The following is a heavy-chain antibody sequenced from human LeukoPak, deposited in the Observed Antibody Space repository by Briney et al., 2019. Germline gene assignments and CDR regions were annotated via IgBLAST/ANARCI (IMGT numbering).Heavy chain of an antibody. V-gene: IGHV3-23*01. CDR2: MSGSGGST. J-gene: IGHJ4*02. CDR3: ANDWSYDSSGYYVFDY. CDR1: GFTLRSYA. Sequence: GGSLRLSCAVSGFTLRSYAMSGVRDARGKGVEGVSAMSGSGGSTYKADSAKGGITIYRDNTNNTLYLQMHSLRAENTAVYYCANDWSYDSSGYYVFDYWGQGTLVTVSS. D-gene: IGHD3-22*01.